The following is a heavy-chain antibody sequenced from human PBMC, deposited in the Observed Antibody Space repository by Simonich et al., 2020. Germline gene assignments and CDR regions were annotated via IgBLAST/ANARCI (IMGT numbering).Heavy chain of an antibody. Sequence: EVQLVESGGGLVKPGGSLRLSCAASGFTFSSYSMTWVRQAPGKGLEWVSAISSSSSYIYYADSVKGRFTISRDNAKNSLYLQMNSLRAEDTAVYYCARDVDTAMVFDYWGQGTLVTVSS. D-gene: IGHD5-18*01. CDR2: ISSSSSYI. CDR3: ARDVDTAMVFDY. CDR1: GFTFSSYS. V-gene: IGHV3-21*01. J-gene: IGHJ4*02.